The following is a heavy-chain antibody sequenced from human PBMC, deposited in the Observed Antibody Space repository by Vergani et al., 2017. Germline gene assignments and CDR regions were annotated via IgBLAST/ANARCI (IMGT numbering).Heavy chain of an antibody. J-gene: IGHJ4*02. V-gene: IGHV1-18*01. Sequence: QVQLVQSGAEVKKPGSSVKVSCKASGYTFTSYGISWVRQAPGQGLEWMGWISAYNGNTNYAQKLQGRVIMTTDTSTSTAYMELRSLRSDDTAVYYCARSDNIVGATAFPFDYWGQGTLVTVSS. CDR3: ARSDNIVGATAFPFDY. CDR1: GYTFTSYG. D-gene: IGHD1-26*01. CDR2: ISAYNGNT.